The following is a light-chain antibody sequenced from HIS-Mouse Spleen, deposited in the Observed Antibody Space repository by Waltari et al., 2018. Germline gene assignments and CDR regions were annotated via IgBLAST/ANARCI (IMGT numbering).Light chain of an antibody. Sequence: QSALTQPPSASGSPGQSVTIPCTGTSSDVGGYNYVSGYQQHPGKAPKLMIYEVSKRPSGVPDRFSGSKSGNTASLTVSGLQAEDEADYYCSSYAGSNNVVFGGGTKLTVL. V-gene: IGLV2-8*01. CDR3: SSYAGSNNVV. CDR2: EVS. CDR1: SSDVGGYNY. J-gene: IGLJ2*01.